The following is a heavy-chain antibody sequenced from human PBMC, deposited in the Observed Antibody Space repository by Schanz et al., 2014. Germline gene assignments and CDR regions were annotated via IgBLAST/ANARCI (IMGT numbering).Heavy chain of an antibody. V-gene: IGHV3-23*04. D-gene: IGHD5-12*01. J-gene: IGHJ3*01. CDR2: IYIHSVST. Sequence: EVHLVESGGGLVQPGGSLRLSCAASGFSFSSHGMHWVRQAPGKGLEWVSTIYIHSVSTNYADSVKGRFIISRDSSKNTLFLQMNSLRAEDTAVYFCARDEGREGYNLAFDVWGQGTLVTVSS. CDR1: GFSFSSHG. CDR3: ARDEGREGYNLAFDV.